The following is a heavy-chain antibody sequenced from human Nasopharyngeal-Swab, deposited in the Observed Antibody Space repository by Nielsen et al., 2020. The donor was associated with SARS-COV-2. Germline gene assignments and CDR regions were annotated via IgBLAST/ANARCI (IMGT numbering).Heavy chain of an antibody. V-gene: IGHV3-9*01. CDR2: ISWNSGSI. J-gene: IGHJ6*02. Sequence: GGSLRLSCAASGFTFDDYAMHWVRQAPGKGLEWVSGISWNSGSIGYADSVKGRFTISRDNAKNSLYLQMNSLRAEDTALYYCATLGGYSGYDSEYGMDVWSQGTTVTVSS. CDR3: ATLGGYSGYDSEYGMDV. CDR1: GFTFDDYA. D-gene: IGHD5-12*01.